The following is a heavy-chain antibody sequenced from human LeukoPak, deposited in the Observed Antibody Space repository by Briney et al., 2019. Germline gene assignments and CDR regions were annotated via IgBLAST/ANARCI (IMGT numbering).Heavy chain of an antibody. CDR2: INDSGGST. CDR3: AKEGYSSSWNADFDY. CDR1: GFTFNSYP. D-gene: IGHD6-13*01. J-gene: IGHJ4*02. V-gene: IGHV3-23*01. Sequence: GGSLRLSCAASGFTFNSYPMSWVRQAPGKGLEWVSVINDSGGSTYYADSVKGRFTISRDNSKNTLYLQMSGLRVEDTAVYYCAKEGYSSSWNADFDYWGQGTLVIVSS.